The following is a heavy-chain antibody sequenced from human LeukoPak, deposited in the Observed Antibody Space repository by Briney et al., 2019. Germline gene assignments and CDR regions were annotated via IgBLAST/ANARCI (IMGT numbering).Heavy chain of an antibody. CDR1: GFTFSTYA. Sequence: GGSLRLSCAASGFTFSTYAMTWVRQAPGKGLEWVSAISGSGGSAFYADSVKGRFTVSRDNSKNTLYLQMNSLRGEDTAVYYCAKGYSSGWSTTFDYWGQGTLVTVSS. D-gene: IGHD6-19*01. CDR2: ISGSGGSA. V-gene: IGHV3-23*01. CDR3: AKGYSSGWSTTFDY. J-gene: IGHJ4*02.